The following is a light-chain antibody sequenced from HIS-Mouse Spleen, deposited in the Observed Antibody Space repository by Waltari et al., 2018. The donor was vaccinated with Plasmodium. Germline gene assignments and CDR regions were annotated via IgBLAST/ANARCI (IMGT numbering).Light chain of an antibody. CDR1: PSISSW. J-gene: IGKJ2*01. Sequence: DIKMTQSPSTLSASVGDRVTITCRASPSISSWLAWYQQKPGKAPKLLIYKASSLESGVPSRVSGSGSGTEFTLTISSLQPDDFATYYCQQYNSYSYTFGQGTKLEIK. CDR3: QQYNSYSYT. CDR2: KAS. V-gene: IGKV1-5*03.